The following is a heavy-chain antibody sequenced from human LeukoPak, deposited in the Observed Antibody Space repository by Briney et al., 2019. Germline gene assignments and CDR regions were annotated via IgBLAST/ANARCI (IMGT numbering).Heavy chain of an antibody. CDR2: IKSKTDGGTT. CDR3: ARDLSSWSGDWAY. V-gene: IGHV3-15*01. CDR1: GFTFSNAW. Sequence: GGSLRLSCAASGFTFSNAWMSWVRQAPGKGLEWVGRIKSKTDGGTTDYAAPVKGRFTISRDNAKNSLYLQMNSLRAEDTAVYYCARDLSSWSGDWAYWGQGTLVTVSS. D-gene: IGHD6-13*01. J-gene: IGHJ4*02.